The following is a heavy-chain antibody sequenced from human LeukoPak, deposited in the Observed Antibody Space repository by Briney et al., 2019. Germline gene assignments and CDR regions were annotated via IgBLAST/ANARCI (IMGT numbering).Heavy chain of an antibody. CDR1: GGTFSSYA. CDR3: AKAVRAYCGGDCYPPPFDY. CDR2: IIPILGIA. D-gene: IGHD2-21*02. J-gene: IGHJ4*02. Sequence: SVKVSCKASGGTFSSYAISWVRQAPGQGLEWMGRIIPILGIANYAQKFQGRVTITADKSTSTAYMELSSLRSEDTAVYYCAKAVRAYCGGDCYPPPFDYWGQGTLVTVSS. V-gene: IGHV1-69*04.